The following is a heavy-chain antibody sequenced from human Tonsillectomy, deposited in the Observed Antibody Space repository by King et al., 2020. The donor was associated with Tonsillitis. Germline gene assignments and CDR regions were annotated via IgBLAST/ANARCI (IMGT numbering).Heavy chain of an antibody. Sequence: VQLVESGGGLVQPGGSLRLSCAISGFRLSSYWMTWVRQAPGKGLEWVANIKGDGSLNYYVDSVKGRFTISRDNAKNSLYLQMSSLRAEDTAVYYCTRDMTPSESNIYYDAFDMWGQGTMVTVSS. CDR1: GFRLSSYW. D-gene: IGHD3-22*01. V-gene: IGHV3-7*03. J-gene: IGHJ3*02. CDR2: IKGDGSLN. CDR3: TRDMTPSESNIYYDAFDM.